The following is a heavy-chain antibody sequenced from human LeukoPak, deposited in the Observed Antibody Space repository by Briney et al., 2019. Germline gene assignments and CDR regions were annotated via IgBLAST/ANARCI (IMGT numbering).Heavy chain of an antibody. J-gene: IGHJ4*02. V-gene: IGHV3-48*02. CDR3: ARQGSLAD. D-gene: IGHD3-3*02. CDR2: ISTGSSTI. Sequence: GGSLRLSCAASGFTFSGYSMNWVRQAPGKGLEWIAYISTGSSTIYYADSVKGRFIVSRDNAKNSLYLQLNTLRDEDTAVYYCARQGSLADWGRGTLVTVSS. CDR1: GFTFSGYS.